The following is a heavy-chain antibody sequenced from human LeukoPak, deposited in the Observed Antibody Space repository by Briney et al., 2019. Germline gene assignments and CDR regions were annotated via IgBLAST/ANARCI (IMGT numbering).Heavy chain of an antibody. CDR3: ARDQGGDYPQAFDI. V-gene: IGHV4-4*07. CDR2: IDSSGNT. J-gene: IGHJ3*02. D-gene: IGHD4-17*01. Sequence: SETLSLTCSVSSGSISSDYCNWILQPAGKGLDWIGRIDSSGNTHYNPSLKSRVTMSVDTSKKQFSLKLRSLTAADTAVYFCARDQGGDYPQAFDIWGQGTIVTVSP. CDR1: SGSISSDY.